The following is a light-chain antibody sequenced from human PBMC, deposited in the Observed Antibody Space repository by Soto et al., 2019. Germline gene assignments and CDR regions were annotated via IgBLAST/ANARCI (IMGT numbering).Light chain of an antibody. V-gene: IGKV1-33*01. CDR3: QHYDNLPRYT. CDR1: QDISNS. J-gene: IGKJ2*01. Sequence: DIQMTQSPSSLSTSVGERVTITCQASQDISNSLNWYQQKPGKAPNLLIYEASKLQTGVPSRFSGGGSGTHFDFTISNLQPEAIATYYCQHYDNLPRYTFGLGTKLEIK. CDR2: EAS.